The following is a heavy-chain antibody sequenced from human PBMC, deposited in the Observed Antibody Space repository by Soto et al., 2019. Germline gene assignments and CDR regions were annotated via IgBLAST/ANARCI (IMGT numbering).Heavy chain of an antibody. V-gene: IGHV3-30-3*01. Sequence: QVQLVESGGDVVQPGRSLRLSCAASGFIFSNYAMHWVRQAPGKGLEWVAFISYDGSNQYYADSVKGRFTISSDNSKNTLNLQMNSLRAEATAVYYCCGGTNYVDYWGQGTLVTVSS. D-gene: IGHD1-26*01. J-gene: IGHJ4*02. CDR3: CGGTNYVDY. CDR1: GFIFSNYA. CDR2: ISYDGSNQ.